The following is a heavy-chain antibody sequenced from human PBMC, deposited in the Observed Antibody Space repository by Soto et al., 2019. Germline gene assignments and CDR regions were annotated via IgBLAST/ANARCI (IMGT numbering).Heavy chain of an antibody. J-gene: IGHJ4*02. CDR1: GDSISSRSYY. CDR2: IYYSGST. D-gene: IGHD2-21*02. Sequence: XETLSLTFTVAGDSISSRSYYWGWIRQPPGKGLEWIGIIYYSGSTYNNPSLRSRVSMSIDTSKDQFSLKLKSVTAADTALYFCARQRTSVVTQAYFDVWGPGYLVTVSP. V-gene: IGHV4-39*01. CDR3: ARQRTSVVTQAYFDV.